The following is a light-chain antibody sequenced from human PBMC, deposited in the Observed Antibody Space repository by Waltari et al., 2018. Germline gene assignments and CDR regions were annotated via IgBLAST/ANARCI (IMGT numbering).Light chain of an antibody. J-gene: IGKJ2*01. V-gene: IGKV1-5*03. CDR2: KAS. CDR1: QSISSW. Sequence: DIQMTQSPSTLSASVGDRVTITCRASQSISSWLAWYQQKPGKPPKLLIYKASSLESGVPSRFSGSGSGTEFTLTISSLQPDDFATYYCQQYNSYSPYTFGQGTKLEIK. CDR3: QQYNSYSPYT.